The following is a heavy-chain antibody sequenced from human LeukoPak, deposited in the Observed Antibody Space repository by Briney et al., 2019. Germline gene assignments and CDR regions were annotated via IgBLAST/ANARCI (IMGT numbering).Heavy chain of an antibody. CDR1: GFTFSSYA. J-gene: IGHJ4*02. V-gene: IGHV3-64*01. CDR2: ISSNGGST. CDR3: ARGRFGESTRYYFDY. D-gene: IGHD3-10*01. Sequence: PGGSLRLSCAASGFTFSSYAMHWVRQAPGKGLEYVSAISSNGGSTYYANSVKGRFTISRDNSKNTLYLQMGSLRAEDMAVYYCARGRFGESTRYYFDYWGQGTLVTVSS.